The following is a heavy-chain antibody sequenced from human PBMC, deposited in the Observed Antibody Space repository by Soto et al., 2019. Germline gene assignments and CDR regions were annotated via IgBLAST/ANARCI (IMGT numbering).Heavy chain of an antibody. V-gene: IGHV3-48*02. CDR1: GFTFSTYS. CDR2: ISSSSGAI. CDR3: ARDPRGYYGMDV. D-gene: IGHD3-10*01. J-gene: IGHJ6*02. Sequence: XGSLRLSCAASGFTFSTYSMNWVRQAPGKGLEWVSYISSSSGAIYYADSVKGRFTISRDNAKNSLYLQMNGLRDEDTAVYYCARDPRGYYGMDVWGQGTTVTVSS.